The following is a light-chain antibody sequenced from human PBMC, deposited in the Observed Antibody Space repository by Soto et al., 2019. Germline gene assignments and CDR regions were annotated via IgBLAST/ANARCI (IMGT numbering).Light chain of an antibody. J-gene: IGLJ1*01. V-gene: IGLV1-44*01. CDR1: ISNIGSNT. CDR3: AAWDDRLDVYV. CDR2: STS. Sequence: QSSLIQPLAASGTPGQISAISCCASISNIGSNTVTWYQQLPGTAPKLLIYSTSQRSSRVPGRFSGSKYGASASLSISGLLSEDEADYYSAAWDDRLDVYVFGTGTKVTVL.